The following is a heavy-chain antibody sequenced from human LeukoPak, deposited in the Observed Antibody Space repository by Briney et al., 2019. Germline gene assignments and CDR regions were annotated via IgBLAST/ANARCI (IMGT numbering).Heavy chain of an antibody. Sequence: GGSLRLSCAASGFTFSTYVMSWVRQAPGKGLKWVSTISASGIGTYYADSVKGRFTVSRDNSKNTLYLQMNSLRAEDTAVYFCANLRGSGSSYFDSWGQGTLVTVSS. CDR2: ISASGIGT. D-gene: IGHD3-10*01. CDR3: ANLRGSGSSYFDS. J-gene: IGHJ4*02. V-gene: IGHV3-23*01. CDR1: GFTFSTYV.